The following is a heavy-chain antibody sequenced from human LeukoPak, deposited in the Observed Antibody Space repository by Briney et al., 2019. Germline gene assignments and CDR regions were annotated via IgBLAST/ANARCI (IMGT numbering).Heavy chain of an antibody. D-gene: IGHD1-26*01. CDR2: IIPIFGTA. J-gene: IGHJ4*02. V-gene: IGHV1-69*05. Sequence: ASVKVSCKASGGTFISYAISWVRQAPGQGLEWMGRIIPIFGTANYAQKFQGRVTITTDESTSTAYMELSSLRSEDTPVYYCAREPIVGATTEFYFDYWGQGTLVTVSS. CDR3: AREPIVGATTEFYFDY. CDR1: GGTFISYA.